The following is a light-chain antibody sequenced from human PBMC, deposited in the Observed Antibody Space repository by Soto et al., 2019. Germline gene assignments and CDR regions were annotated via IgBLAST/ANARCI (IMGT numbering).Light chain of an antibody. CDR1: QSVSSSY. V-gene: IGKV3D-7*01. Sequence: PGERVTLSCRASQSVSSSYLTWYQQKPGQAPRLLIYGASTRATSIPARFSGSGSGTDFTLTISSLQPADFAVYYCQQDSNLPSRAFGQGTKVEI. J-gene: IGKJ1*01. CDR3: QQDSNLPSRA. CDR2: GAS.